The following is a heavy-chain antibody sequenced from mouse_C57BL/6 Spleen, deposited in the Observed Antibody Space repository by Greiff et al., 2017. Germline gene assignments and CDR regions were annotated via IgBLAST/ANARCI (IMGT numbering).Heavy chain of an antibody. V-gene: IGHV1-78*01. D-gene: IGHD1-1*01. CDR2: IYPRDGST. Sequence: VQLQESDAELVKPGASVKISCTVSGYTFTDHTIHWMKQRPEQGLEWIGYIYPRDGSTKYNEKFKGKATLTADKSSSTAYMQLNSLTSEDSAVYFCARGEVYYYGSRGYFDVWGTGTTVTVSS. CDR1: GYTFTDHT. J-gene: IGHJ1*03. CDR3: ARGEVYYYGSRGYFDV.